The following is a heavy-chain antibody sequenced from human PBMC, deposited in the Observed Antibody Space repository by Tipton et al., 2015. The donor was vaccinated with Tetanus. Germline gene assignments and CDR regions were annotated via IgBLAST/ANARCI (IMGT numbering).Heavy chain of an antibody. J-gene: IGHJ3*02. CDR3: AKDLGQLVRVDAFDS. CDR1: GFPSTLSFRRYA. CDR2: ISGSGGTT. V-gene: IGHV3-23*01. Sequence: SLRLSCTASGFPSTLSFRRYAITSVRQAPGKGLELAAIISGSGGTTYFANSMQGRFNISRDNSKNTLYLHMNSVRSEDTAVYYCAKDLGQLVRVDAFDSWGQGTVVTVSS. D-gene: IGHD6-6*01.